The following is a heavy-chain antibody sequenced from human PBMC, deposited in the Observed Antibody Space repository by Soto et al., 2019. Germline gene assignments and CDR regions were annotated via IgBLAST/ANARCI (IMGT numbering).Heavy chain of an antibody. J-gene: IGHJ4*02. V-gene: IGHV4-31*03. CDR1: GGSISSGGYY. CDR2: IYYSGST. Sequence: QVQLQESGPGLVKPSQTLSLTCTVSGGSISSGGYYWSWIRQHPGKGLEWIGYIYYSGSTYYNPSLKSRVTISVDTSKNQFSLKRSSVTAADTAVYYCASLGFGSGTPFAVWGQGTLVTVSS. CDR3: ASLGFGSGTPFAV. D-gene: IGHD2-15*01.